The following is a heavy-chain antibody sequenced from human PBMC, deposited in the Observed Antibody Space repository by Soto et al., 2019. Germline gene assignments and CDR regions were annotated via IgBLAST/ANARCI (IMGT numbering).Heavy chain of an antibody. CDR2: IKQDGSEK. D-gene: IGHD3-16*01. CDR3: ARDLAFPLGALHYYYYYGMDV. CDR1: GFTFSSYW. Sequence: CAASGFTFSSYWMSLVRQAPGKGRYGVANIKQDGSEKYYVDSVKGRFTISRDNAKNSLYLQMNSLRAEDTAVYYCARDLAFPLGALHYYYYYGMDVWGQGTTVTVSS. V-gene: IGHV3-7*01. J-gene: IGHJ6*02.